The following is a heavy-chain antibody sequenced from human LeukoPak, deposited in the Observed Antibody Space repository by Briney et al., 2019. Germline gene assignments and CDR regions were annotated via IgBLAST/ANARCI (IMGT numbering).Heavy chain of an antibody. CDR3: ARDVTTVDGFYYMDV. CDR1: GYTFTGYY. V-gene: IGHV1-2*02. Sequence: ASVKVSCKASGYTFTGYYTHWVRQAPGQGLEWMGWINPNSGGTNYAQRFQGRVTMTRDTSISTAYMELSRLRSDDTAVYYCARDVTTVDGFYYMDVWGKGTTVTISS. CDR2: INPNSGGT. D-gene: IGHD4-11*01. J-gene: IGHJ6*03.